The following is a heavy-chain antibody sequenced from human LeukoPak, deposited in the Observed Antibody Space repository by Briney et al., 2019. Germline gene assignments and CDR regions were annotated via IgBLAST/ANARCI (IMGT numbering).Heavy chain of an antibody. CDR3: AKLPFGEILDARDY. D-gene: IGHD3-10*01. Sequence: SGGSLRLSCAASGFTFSSYSMNWVRQAPGKGLEWVSSISSSSSYIYYADSVKGRFTISRDNAKNSLYLQMNSLRAEDTAVYYCAKLPFGEILDARDYWGQGSLVTVSS. CDR1: GFTFSSYS. CDR2: ISSSSSYI. V-gene: IGHV3-21*01. J-gene: IGHJ4*02.